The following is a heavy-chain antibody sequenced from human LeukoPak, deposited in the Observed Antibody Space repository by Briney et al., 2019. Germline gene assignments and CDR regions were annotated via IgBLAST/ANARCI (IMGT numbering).Heavy chain of an antibody. J-gene: IGHJ6*02. D-gene: IGHD5-24*01. V-gene: IGHV1-69*04. CDR2: IIHILGIA. Sequence: SVKVSCKASGGTFSSYAISWVRQAPGQGLEWMGRIIHILGIANYAQKFQGRVTITADKSTSTAYMELSSLRSEDTAVYYCARRRDGYYYYGMDVWGQGTTVTVSS. CDR1: GGTFSSYA. CDR3: ARRRDGYYYYGMDV.